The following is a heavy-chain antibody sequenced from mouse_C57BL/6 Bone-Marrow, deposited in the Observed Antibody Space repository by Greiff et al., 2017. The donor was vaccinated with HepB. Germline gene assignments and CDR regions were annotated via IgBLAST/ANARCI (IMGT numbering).Heavy chain of an antibody. D-gene: IGHD2-1*01. CDR2: IDPSDSYT. CDR3: ARLYYGNYGRVDY. Sequence: QVQLKQPGAELVMPGASVKLSCKASGYTFTSYWMHWVKQRPGQGLEWIGEIDPSDSYTNYNQKFKGKSTLTVDKSSSTAYMQLSSLTSEDSAVYYCARLYYGNYGRVDYWGQGTSVTVSS. CDR1: GYTFTSYW. J-gene: IGHJ4*01. V-gene: IGHV1-69*01.